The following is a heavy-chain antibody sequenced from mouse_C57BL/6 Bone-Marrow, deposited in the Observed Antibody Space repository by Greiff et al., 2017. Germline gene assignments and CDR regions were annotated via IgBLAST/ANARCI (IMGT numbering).Heavy chain of an antibody. CDR3: ARGDY. J-gene: IGHJ4*01. CDR2: IDPEDGET. V-gene: IGHV14-2*01. Sequence: VQLQQSGAELVKPGASVTLSCTASGFNIKDYYMHWVKQRTEQGLEWIGRIDPEDGETKYAPKFPGKATITADTSSNTAYLQLSGLTSEDTAVYYCARGDYWGQGTSVTVSS. CDR1: GFNIKDYY.